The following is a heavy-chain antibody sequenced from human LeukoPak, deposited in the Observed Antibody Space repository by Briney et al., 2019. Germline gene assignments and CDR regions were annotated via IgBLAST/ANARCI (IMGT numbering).Heavy chain of an antibody. V-gene: IGHV4-59*08. J-gene: IGHJ2*01. CDR3: ARDYGDNPDYWFFDL. CDR1: GGSTSSYF. D-gene: IGHD4-17*01. CDR2: IYSAGTT. Sequence: PSETLSLTCTVSGGSTSSYFWSWIRQAPGKGLEWIAYIYSAGTTSYNPCLKSRATISLDTSKNQFSLKLSSVTAADTAVYYCARDYGDNPDYWFFDLWGRGALVTVSS.